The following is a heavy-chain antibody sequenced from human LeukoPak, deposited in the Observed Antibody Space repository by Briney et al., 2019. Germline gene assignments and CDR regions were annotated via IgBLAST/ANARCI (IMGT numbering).Heavy chain of an antibody. Sequence: GGSLRLSCAASGFTFSSHAMHWVRQAPGKGLEWVALISYDGSNKYYADSVKGRFTISRDNSRNTLYLQMNSLRAEDTAVYYCARDPRLRLGELSWRNWFDPWGQGTLVTVSS. CDR2: ISYDGSNK. J-gene: IGHJ5*02. D-gene: IGHD3-16*02. CDR1: GFTFSSHA. V-gene: IGHV3-30-3*01. CDR3: ARDPRLRLGELSWRNWFDP.